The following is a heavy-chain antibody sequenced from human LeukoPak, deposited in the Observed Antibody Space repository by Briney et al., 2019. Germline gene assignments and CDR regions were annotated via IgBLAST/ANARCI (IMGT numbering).Heavy chain of an antibody. J-gene: IGHJ4*02. CDR2: IRYDGSNK. D-gene: IGHD2-21*01. V-gene: IGHV3-30*02. CDR1: GFTFSSYG. CDR3: APDPNCGGDCSPFDY. Sequence: GGSLRLSCAASGFTFSSYGMQWVRQAPGKGLEWVAFIRYDGSNKYYADSVKGRFTISRDNSKNTLYLQMNSLRAEDTAVYYCAPDPNCGGDCSPFDYWGQGTLVTVSS.